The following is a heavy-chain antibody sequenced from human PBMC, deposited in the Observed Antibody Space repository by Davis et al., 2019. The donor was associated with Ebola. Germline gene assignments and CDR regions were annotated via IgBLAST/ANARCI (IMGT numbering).Heavy chain of an antibody. J-gene: IGHJ4*02. CDR2: IYYSGST. Sequence: GSLRLSCTVSGGSISSSSYYWGWIRQPPGKGLEWIGSIYYSGSTYYNPSLKSRVTISVDTSKNQFSLKLSSVTAADTAVYYCARSRGHIVVVTTTPFDYWGQGTLVTVSS. CDR3: ARSRGHIVVVTTTPFDY. D-gene: IGHD2-21*02. CDR1: GGSISSSSYY. V-gene: IGHV4-39*01.